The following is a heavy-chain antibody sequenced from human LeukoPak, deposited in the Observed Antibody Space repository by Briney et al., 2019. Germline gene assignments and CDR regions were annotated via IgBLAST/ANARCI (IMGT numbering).Heavy chain of an antibody. D-gene: IGHD3-10*01. V-gene: IGHV4-4*02. J-gene: IGHJ5*02. Sequence: PSETLSLTCAVPGGSISSSNWWSWVRQPPGKGLEWIGEIYHSGSTNYNPSLKSRVTISVDKSKNQFSLKLSSVTAADTAVYYCAREGMLSMVRGVIMPEVWFDPWGQGTLVTVSS. CDR1: GGSISSSNW. CDR3: AREGMLSMVRGVIMPEVWFDP. CDR2: IYHSGST.